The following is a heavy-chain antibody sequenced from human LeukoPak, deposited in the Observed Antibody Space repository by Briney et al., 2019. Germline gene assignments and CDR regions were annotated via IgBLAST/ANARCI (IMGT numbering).Heavy chain of an antibody. D-gene: IGHD4-11*01. CDR2: ISGSGGST. V-gene: IGHV3-23*01. J-gene: IGHJ6*02. Sequence: GGSLRLSCAASGFTFSNYAMSWVRQAPGKGLEWVSAISGSGGSTFYADSVKGRFTISRDNSKNTVYLQMNSLRAEDTAVYFCAEALFYSNYYYGMDVWGQGTTVTVSS. CDR3: AEALFYSNYYYGMDV. CDR1: GFTFSNYA.